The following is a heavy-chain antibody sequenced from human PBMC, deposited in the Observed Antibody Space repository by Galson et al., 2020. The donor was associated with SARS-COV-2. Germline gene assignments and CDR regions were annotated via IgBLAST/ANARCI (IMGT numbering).Heavy chain of an antibody. J-gene: IGHJ6*02. D-gene: IGHD3-9*01. Sequence: ASVKVSCKASGYTFTDYYIHWVRQAPGQGLEWMGWINPKSGGPNYAQKLEGRVTMTRDTSITTAYMELSRLRADDTAVYYCARLRYYDVLTGYIVDVWGQGTMVTVSS. V-gene: IGHV1-2*02. CDR1: GYTFTDYY. CDR2: INPKSGGP. CDR3: ARLRYYDVLTGYIVDV.